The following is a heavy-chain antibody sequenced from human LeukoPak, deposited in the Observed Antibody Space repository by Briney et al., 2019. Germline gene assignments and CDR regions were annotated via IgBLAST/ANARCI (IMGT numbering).Heavy chain of an antibody. V-gene: IGHV1-2*02. J-gene: IGHJ4*02. CDR1: GYTFTGYH. CDR2: INPNSGGT. Sequence: ASVKVSCKASGYTFTGYHIHWVRQAPGQGLEWMGWINPNSGGTNYAQKFQGRVTMTRDTSISTAYMELSRLRSDDTAVYYCARGLRGSPAFDYWGQGTLVTVSS. CDR3: ARGLRGSPAFDY. D-gene: IGHD2-2*01.